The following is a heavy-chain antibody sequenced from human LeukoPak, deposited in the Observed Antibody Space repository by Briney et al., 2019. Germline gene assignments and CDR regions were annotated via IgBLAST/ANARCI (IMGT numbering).Heavy chain of an antibody. J-gene: IGHJ5*02. V-gene: IGHV4-31*03. CDR3: ARRPSIDYGDFWFDP. Sequence: PSQTLSLTCTVSGGSISSGGYYWGWIRQHPGKGLEWIGYIYYSGSTYYNPSLKSRVTISVDTSKNQFSLKLSSVTAADTAVYYCARRPSIDYGDFWFDPWGQGTLVTVSS. CDR1: GGSISSGGYY. CDR2: IYYSGST. D-gene: IGHD4-17*01.